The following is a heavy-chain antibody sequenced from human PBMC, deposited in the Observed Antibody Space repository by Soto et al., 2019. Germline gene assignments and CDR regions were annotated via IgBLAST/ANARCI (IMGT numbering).Heavy chain of an antibody. J-gene: IGHJ6*03. CDR2: IYPGDSDT. V-gene: IGHV5-51*03. Sequence: EVQLVQSGAEVRKPGESLKISCKGSGYTFSNYWVAWVRQMPGKGLEWMGIIYPGDSDTRYSPSFQGQVTISADKSINTAYLQWSSLKASDTAMYYCARLGTSYYYNYMDVWGKGTTVTVSS. D-gene: IGHD1-1*01. CDR1: GYTFSNYW. CDR3: ARLGTSYYYNYMDV.